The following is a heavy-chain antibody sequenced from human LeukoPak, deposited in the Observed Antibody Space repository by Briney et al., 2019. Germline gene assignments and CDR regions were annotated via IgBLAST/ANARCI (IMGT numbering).Heavy chain of an antibody. D-gene: IGHD6-19*01. Sequence: SVKVSCKASGGTFSSYAISWVRQAPGQGLEWMGGIIPIFGTANYAQKFQGRVTITADESTSTAYMELSSLRSEDTAVYYCAREPYSSGWEPDGGGAYDIWGQGTMVTVSS. V-gene: IGHV1-69*01. J-gene: IGHJ3*02. CDR1: GGTFSSYA. CDR2: IIPIFGTA. CDR3: AREPYSSGWEPDGGGAYDI.